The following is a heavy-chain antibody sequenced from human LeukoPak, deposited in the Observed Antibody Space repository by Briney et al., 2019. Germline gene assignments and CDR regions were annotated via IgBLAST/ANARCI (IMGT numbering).Heavy chain of an antibody. V-gene: IGHV4-59*01. CDR2: IYYSGNS. CDR3: ATRSTGVAATFDS. J-gene: IGHJ4*02. CDR1: GGSISSYY. D-gene: IGHD2-15*01. Sequence: SETLSLTCTVSGGSISSYYWSWIRQPPGKGLEWIGYIYYSGNSNYNPSLKSRVTISADTSKNEFSLKLSSVTAADTAVYYCATRSTGVAATFDSWGQGTLVTVSS.